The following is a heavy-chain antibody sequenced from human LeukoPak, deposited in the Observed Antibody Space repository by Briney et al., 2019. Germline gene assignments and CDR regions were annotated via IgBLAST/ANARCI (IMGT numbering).Heavy chain of an antibody. CDR2: IFPADSDT. CDR3: ASVYSSTSWDY. V-gene: IGHV5-51*01. J-gene: IGHJ4*02. D-gene: IGHD6-13*01. Sequence: GESLKISCRASGYSFTTYWIGWVRQMPGKGLEWMGVIFPADSDTRYSPSFQGQATISADKSISTAYLQWSSLKASDTAMYYCASVYSSTSWDYWGQGTLVTVSS. CDR1: GYSFTTYW.